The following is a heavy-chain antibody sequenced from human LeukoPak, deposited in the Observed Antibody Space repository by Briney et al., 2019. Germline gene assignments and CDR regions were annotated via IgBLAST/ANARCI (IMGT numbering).Heavy chain of an antibody. J-gene: IGHJ5*02. Sequence: SETLSLTCTVSGGSISSYYWSWIRQPPGKGLEWIGYIYYSGSTNYNPSLKSRVTISVDTSKNQFSLKLSSVTAADTAVYYCARSPRYFDWLLLWFDPWGQGTLVTVSS. D-gene: IGHD3-9*01. CDR2: IYYSGST. CDR1: GGSISSYY. V-gene: IGHV4-59*01. CDR3: ARSPRYFDWLLLWFDP.